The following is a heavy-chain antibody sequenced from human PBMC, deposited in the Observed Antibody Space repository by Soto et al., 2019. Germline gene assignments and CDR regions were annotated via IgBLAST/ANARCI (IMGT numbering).Heavy chain of an antibody. V-gene: IGHV4-39*01. J-gene: IGHJ5*02. D-gene: IGHD6-19*01. CDR2: IYYSGST. CDR1: GGSINSSSYF. Sequence: TLSLTCSVSGGSINSSSYFWGWVRQPPGKGLEWIGSIYYSGSTYYNPSLRSRVTISVDTSKNQFSLKLSSVTAADTAVFYCARHYSSGSRNWFDPWGQGTLVTVS. CDR3: ARHYSSGSRNWFDP.